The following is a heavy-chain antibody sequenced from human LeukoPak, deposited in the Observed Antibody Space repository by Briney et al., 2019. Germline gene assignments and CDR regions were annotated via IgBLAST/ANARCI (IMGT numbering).Heavy chain of an antibody. J-gene: IGHJ3*02. CDR2: ISHSGST. V-gene: IGHV4-34*01. Sequence: PSETLSLTCAVYGGSFSGYFWSWIRQPPGKGLEWIAEISHSGSTNYNPSLKSRVTISVDTSKNQFSLKLSSVTAADTAVYYCARRADPEGIAFDIWGQGTMVTVSS. CDR1: GGSFSGYF. CDR3: ARRADPEGIAFDI.